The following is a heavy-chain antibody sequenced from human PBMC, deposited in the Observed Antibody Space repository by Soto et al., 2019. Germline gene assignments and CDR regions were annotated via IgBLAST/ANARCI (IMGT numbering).Heavy chain of an antibody. J-gene: IGHJ4*02. D-gene: IGHD6-13*01. CDR2: IIPIFGTA. V-gene: IGHV1-69*13. CDR1: GGTFSSYA. CDR3: ASEAATSQAAGTNYFDY. Sequence: SVKVSCKASGGTFSSYAISWVRQAPGQGLEWMGGIIPIFGTANYAQKFQGRVTITADESTSTAYMELSSLRSEDTAVYYCASEAATSQAAGTNYFDYWGQGTLVTVSS.